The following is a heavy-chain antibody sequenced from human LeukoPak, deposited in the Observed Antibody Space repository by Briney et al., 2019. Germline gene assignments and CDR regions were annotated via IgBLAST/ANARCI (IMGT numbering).Heavy chain of an antibody. Sequence: APVKVSCKASGYNFNNYAIHWVRQAPGQRFEWMGWINAGNSHTKYSQNFQGRITITRDSSASTVYMELSSLTSEGTAVYYCARGIWSARTVDYYLDYWGQGTLVTVSS. D-gene: IGHD2-21*01. V-gene: IGHV1-3*01. CDR3: ARGIWSARTVDYYLDY. J-gene: IGHJ4*02. CDR2: INAGNSHT. CDR1: GYNFNNYA.